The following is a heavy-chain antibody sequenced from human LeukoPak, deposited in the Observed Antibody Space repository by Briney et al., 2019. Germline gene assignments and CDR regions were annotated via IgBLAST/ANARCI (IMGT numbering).Heavy chain of an antibody. CDR2: ITGSSTYI. D-gene: IGHD4-11*01. CDR1: GFTFGSYT. Sequence: GGSLRLSCAVSGFTFGSYTMNWVSQAPGKGLEWVSSITGSSTYIYYADSVKGRFTISRDNAKNSLYLQMNNLGAEDTAVYYCARDLTVTSTCWFDLWGQGTLVTVSS. CDR3: ARDLTVTSTCWFDL. J-gene: IGHJ5*02. V-gene: IGHV3-21*01.